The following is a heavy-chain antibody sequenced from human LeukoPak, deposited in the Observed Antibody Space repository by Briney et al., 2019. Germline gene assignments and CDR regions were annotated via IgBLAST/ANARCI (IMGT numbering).Heavy chain of an antibody. V-gene: IGHV3-48*03. Sequence: GGSLRLSCAASGFTFSSYEMSWVRQAPGKGLEWVSYISSSGSTIYYADSVKGRFTISRDNAKNSLYLQMNSLRAEDTAVYYCACLNSDLLDYWGQGTLVTVSS. J-gene: IGHJ4*02. CDR1: GFTFSSYE. D-gene: IGHD1-7*01. CDR3: ACLNSDLLDY. CDR2: ISSSGSTI.